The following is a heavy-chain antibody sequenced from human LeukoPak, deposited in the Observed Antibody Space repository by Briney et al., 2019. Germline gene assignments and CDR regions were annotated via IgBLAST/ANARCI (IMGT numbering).Heavy chain of an antibody. J-gene: IGHJ6*03. CDR2: IYNSGST. Sequence: SETLSLTSIVSAGSISSYYWSWIRQPPGKGLEWDGYIYNSGSTSYNPSLKSRVTISVDTSKNQFSLKLSSVTAADTAVYYCARSDSSSSPPYYYYYMDVWGKGTTVTVSS. CDR3: ARSDSSSSPPYYYYYMDV. D-gene: IGHD6-13*01. V-gene: IGHV4-59*01. CDR1: AGSISSYY.